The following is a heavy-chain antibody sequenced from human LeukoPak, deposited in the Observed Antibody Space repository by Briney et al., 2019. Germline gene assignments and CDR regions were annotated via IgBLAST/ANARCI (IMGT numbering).Heavy chain of an antibody. Sequence: SETLSHTCAVYGGSFSGYYWSWIRQPPGKGLEWIGEINHSGSTNYNPSLKSRVTISVDTSKNQFSLKLSSVTAADTAVYYCARVGDYGGKRNAFDIWGQGTMVTVSS. CDR1: GGSFSGYY. CDR2: INHSGST. V-gene: IGHV4-34*01. J-gene: IGHJ3*02. CDR3: ARVGDYGGKRNAFDI. D-gene: IGHD4-23*01.